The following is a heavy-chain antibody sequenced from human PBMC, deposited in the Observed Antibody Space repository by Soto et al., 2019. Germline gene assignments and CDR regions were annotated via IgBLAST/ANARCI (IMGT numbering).Heavy chain of an antibody. CDR1: EFTFNNYW. CDR3: ARGHFNVAP. Sequence: GGSLRLSCAASEFTFNNYWIHWVRQAPGKGLVWVSRINGDGSSTSYADSVEGRFTVSRDNARNTLYLHMKGLRVEDTAVYHCARGHFNVAPWGPGNLVTVSS. D-gene: IGHD2-21*01. V-gene: IGHV3-74*01. J-gene: IGHJ5*02. CDR2: INGDGSST.